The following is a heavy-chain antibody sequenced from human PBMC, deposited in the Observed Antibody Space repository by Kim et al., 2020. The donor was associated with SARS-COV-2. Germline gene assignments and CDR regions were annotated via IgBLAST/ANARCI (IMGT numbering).Heavy chain of an antibody. CDR1: GFTFSSYA. CDR2: ISGSGGST. J-gene: IGHJ4*02. CDR3: AKDRGYYYVSSGYSYYFDY. V-gene: IGHV3-23*01. D-gene: IGHD3-22*01. Sequence: GGSLRLSCAASGFTFSSYAMSWVRQAPGKGLEWVSAISGSGGSTYYADSVKGRFTISRDNSKNTLYLQMNSLRAEDTAVYYCAKDRGYYYVSSGYSYYFDYWGQGTLGTVSS.